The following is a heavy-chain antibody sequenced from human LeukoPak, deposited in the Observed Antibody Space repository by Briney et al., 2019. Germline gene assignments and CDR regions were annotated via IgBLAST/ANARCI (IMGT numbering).Heavy chain of an antibody. CDR3: ARGTYYDFWSGYYAFDY. Sequence: PSETLSLTCAVSGYSISSGYYWDWIRQPPGMGLEWIGSIYHSGSTYYNPSLKSRVTISVDTSKNQFSLKLSSVTAADTAVYYCARGTYYDFWSGYYAFDYWGQGTLVTVSS. CDR1: GYSISSGYY. CDR2: IYHSGST. J-gene: IGHJ4*02. D-gene: IGHD3-3*01. V-gene: IGHV4-38-2*01.